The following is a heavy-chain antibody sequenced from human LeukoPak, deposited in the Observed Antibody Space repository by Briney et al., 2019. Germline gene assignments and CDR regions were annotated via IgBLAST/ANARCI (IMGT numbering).Heavy chain of an antibody. CDR2: IRKKTYSYTT. Sequence: GGSLRLSCEASGFTFSDHYMDWVRQAPGKGLEWVGRIRKKTYSYTTEYVASVKGRFTISRDDSKNSLYLQMNSLKTEDTAVYYCAREQQLVQRLNDGMDVWGQGTTVTVSS. CDR1: GFTFSDHY. D-gene: IGHD6-13*01. V-gene: IGHV3-72*01. CDR3: AREQQLVQRLNDGMDV. J-gene: IGHJ6*02.